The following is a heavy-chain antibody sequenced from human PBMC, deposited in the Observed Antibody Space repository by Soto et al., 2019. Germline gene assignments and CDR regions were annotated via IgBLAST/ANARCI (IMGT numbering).Heavy chain of an antibody. CDR3: AGLPYKRPGN. CDR2: ISNDGSS. CDR1: GFTFSSYW. D-gene: IGHD1-1*01. J-gene: IGHJ1*01. V-gene: IGHV3-74*01. Sequence: EVQLVESGGGLVQPGGSLRLSCVASGFTFSSYWMHWVRQAPGKGLVWVSSISNDGSSIYADADKGRFTICTENAENTLYRQLSRLEAQKTDVNDGAGLPYKRPGNWCQGTLVIVS.